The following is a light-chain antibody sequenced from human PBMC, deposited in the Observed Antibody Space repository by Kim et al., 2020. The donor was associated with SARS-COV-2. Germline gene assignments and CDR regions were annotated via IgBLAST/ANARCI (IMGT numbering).Light chain of an antibody. V-gene: IGLV3-1*01. CDR2: QDS. CDR1: NLGDKY. Sequence: SYELTQPPSVSVSPGQTASITCSGDNLGDKYACWYQQKPGQSPVLVIYQDSKRPSGIPERFSGSNSGNTATLTISGTQAMVEADYYCQAWDSSTAVFGGG. CDR3: QAWDSSTAV. J-gene: IGLJ2*01.